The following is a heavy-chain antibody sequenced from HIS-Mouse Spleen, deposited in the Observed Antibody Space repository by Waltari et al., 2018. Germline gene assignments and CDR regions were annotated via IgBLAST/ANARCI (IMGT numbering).Heavy chain of an antibody. V-gene: IGHV4-34*01. J-gene: IGHJ2*01. CDR1: GGSFSGYY. CDR3: ARVRTGDPSYWYFDL. CDR2: INHSGST. D-gene: IGHD7-27*01. Sequence: QVQLQQWGAGLLKPSETLSLTCAVYGGSFSGYYWPWIRQPPGKGLEWIGEINHSGSTNYNPSLKSRVTISVDTSKNQFSLKLSSVTAADTAVYYCARVRTGDPSYWYFDLWGRGTLVTVSS.